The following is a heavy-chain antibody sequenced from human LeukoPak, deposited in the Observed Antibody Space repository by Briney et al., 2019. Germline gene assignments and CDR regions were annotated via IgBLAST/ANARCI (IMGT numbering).Heavy chain of an antibody. CDR3: ARANWDTYYYYGMDV. CDR2: IIPIFGTA. V-gene: IGHV1-69*13. Sequence: AASVKVSCKASGGTFSIYAISWVRQAPGQGLEWMGGIIPIFGTANYAQKLQGRVTITADESTSTAYMELSSLRSEDTAVYYCARANWDTYYYYGMDVWGQGTTVTVSS. D-gene: IGHD7-27*01. J-gene: IGHJ6*02. CDR1: GGTFSIYA.